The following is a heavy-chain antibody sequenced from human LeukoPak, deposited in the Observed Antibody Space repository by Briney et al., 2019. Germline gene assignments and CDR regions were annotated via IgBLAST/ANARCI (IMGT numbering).Heavy chain of an antibody. D-gene: IGHD1-26*01. CDR1: GFTFSGSA. V-gene: IGHV3-73*01. J-gene: IGHJ5*02. CDR3: TRDSGTYNWFDP. CDR2: IDKKDKGYATAT. Sequence: GGPLRLSCAASGFTFSGSAIHWVRQSSGKGLEWVGQIDKKDKGYATATAYAASVKGRFTISRDDSINTAYLQMKSLKTEDTALYYCTRDSGTYNWFDPWGQGTLVSVSS.